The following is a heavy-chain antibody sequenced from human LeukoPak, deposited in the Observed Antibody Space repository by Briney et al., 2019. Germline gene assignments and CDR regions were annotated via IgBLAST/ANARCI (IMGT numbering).Heavy chain of an antibody. V-gene: IGHV4-39*01. J-gene: IGHJ3*01. CDR1: GDSIISNIYW. CDR3: ARRRHNFDFYNV. CDR2: TFYTGRT. Sequence: SETLSLTCTVSGDSIISNIYWWDWVRLPPGKGLEWIGATFYTGRTFYNPTLKSRVTISVDTSKNQFSLDLNSATAADTADYYCARRRHNFDFYNVWGQGTRVLVSS. D-gene: IGHD3/OR15-3a*01.